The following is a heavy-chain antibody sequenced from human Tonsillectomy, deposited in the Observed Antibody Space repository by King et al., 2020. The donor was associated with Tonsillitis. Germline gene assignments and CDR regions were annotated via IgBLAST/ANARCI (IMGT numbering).Heavy chain of an antibody. CDR1: GYTFTGYY. V-gene: IGHV1-2*02. D-gene: IGHD1-26*01. J-gene: IGHJ3*02. CDR2: INPNNGGT. CDR3: AREGEGYSGSYYDGFDI. Sequence: VQLVESGAEVKKPGASVKVSCKASGYTFTGYYMHWVRQAPGQGLEWMGWINPNNGGTYYAQKFQGRVMMTRDTSISTAYMELSRLGSDDTAVYYCAREGEGYSGSYYDGFDIWGQGTKVTVSS.